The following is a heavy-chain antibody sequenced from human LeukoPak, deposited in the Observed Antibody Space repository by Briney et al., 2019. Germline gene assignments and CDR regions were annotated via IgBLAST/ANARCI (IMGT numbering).Heavy chain of an antibody. V-gene: IGHV3-21*01. CDR3: AREGGLIIPFDY. CDR2: ISSTSDYI. Sequence: GGSLRLSCAASGFTFSSYAMHWVRQAPGKGLEWVSSISSTSDYIYYADSVEGRFTISRDNAKNSVFLQMNSLRAEDTAVYYCAREGGLIIPFDYWGQGTLVTVSS. J-gene: IGHJ4*02. D-gene: IGHD3/OR15-3a*01. CDR1: GFTFSSYA.